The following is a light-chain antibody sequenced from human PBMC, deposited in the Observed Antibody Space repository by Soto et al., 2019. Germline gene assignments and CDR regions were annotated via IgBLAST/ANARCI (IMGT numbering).Light chain of an antibody. CDR2: GAS. CDR1: QSVSSSF. V-gene: IGKV3-20*01. CDR3: QHYGNSPLT. J-gene: IGKJ4*01. Sequence: EIVLTQSPGTLSLSPGERATLSCRASQSVSSSFLAWYQQKPGQAPRLLIYGASSRATGIPDRFSGSGSGTDFTLTISRLEPEDVAVYYCQHYGNSPLTFGGGTKVEIK.